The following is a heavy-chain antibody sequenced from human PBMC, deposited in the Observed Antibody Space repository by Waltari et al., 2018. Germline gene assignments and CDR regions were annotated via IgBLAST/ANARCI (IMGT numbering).Heavy chain of an antibody. CDR3: ARDGRVGATSAPSRFDY. CDR1: GYTFTSYD. CDR2: MNPNSGNT. Sequence: QVQLVQSGAEVKKPGASVKVPRKASGYTFTSYDINWARQATGQGLEWMGWMNPNSGNTGYPQKFQGRVTITRNTSISTAYMELSSLRSEDTAVYYCARDGRVGATSAPSRFDYWGQGTLVTVSS. J-gene: IGHJ4*02. D-gene: IGHD1-26*01. V-gene: IGHV1-8*03.